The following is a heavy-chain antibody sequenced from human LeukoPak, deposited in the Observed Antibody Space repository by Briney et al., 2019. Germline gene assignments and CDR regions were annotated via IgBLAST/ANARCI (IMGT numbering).Heavy chain of an antibody. V-gene: IGHV3-23*01. D-gene: IGHD3-10*01. J-gene: IGHJ5*02. CDR2: VSGSGYDT. Sequence: GGSLRLSCAASGFIFTNYAVSWVRQAPGKGLGWVSAVSGSGYDTYYADSMRGRFTISRDNSKSTVYLQIDGLRVEDTAVYYCARDRDYGSGSYYYGFDPWGQGTLVTVSS. CDR3: ARDRDYGSGSYYYGFDP. CDR1: GFIFTNYA.